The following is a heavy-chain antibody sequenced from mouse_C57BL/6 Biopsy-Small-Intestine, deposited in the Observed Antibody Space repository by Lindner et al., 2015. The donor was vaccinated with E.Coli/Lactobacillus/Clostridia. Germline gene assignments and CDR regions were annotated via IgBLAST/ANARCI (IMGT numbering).Heavy chain of an antibody. CDR2: IYPGDGDT. CDR3: ARLYGSSPYWHFDV. D-gene: IGHD1-1*01. Sequence: VQLQESGAELVKPGASVKISCKASGYAFSRYWMNWVKQRPEKGLEWIGQIYPGDGDTNYNGKFKGKATLTADKSSSTAYMQLSSLTSEDSAVYFCARLYGSSPYWHFDVWGTGTTVTVSS. CDR1: GYAFSRYW. J-gene: IGHJ1*03. V-gene: IGHV1-80*01.